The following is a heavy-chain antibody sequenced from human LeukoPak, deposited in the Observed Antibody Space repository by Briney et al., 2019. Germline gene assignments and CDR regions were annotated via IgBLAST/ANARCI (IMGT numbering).Heavy chain of an antibody. J-gene: IGHJ3*02. CDR2: ISGSGGST. D-gene: IGHD6-13*01. Sequence: PGGSLRLSCAASGFTFSSYAMTWVRQIPGKGLEWISGISGSGGSTYYADSVKGRFTISRDNSKNTLYLQMNSLRAEDTAVYYCAKGLWYSSSWYNDAFDIWGQGTMVTVSS. CDR3: AKGLWYSSSWYNDAFDI. CDR1: GFTFSSYA. V-gene: IGHV3-23*01.